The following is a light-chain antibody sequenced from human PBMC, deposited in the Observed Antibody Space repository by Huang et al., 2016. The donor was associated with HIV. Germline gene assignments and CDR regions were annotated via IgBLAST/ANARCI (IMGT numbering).Light chain of an antibody. Sequence: EIFLTQPPVTLSVSPGHRITLSCRASQSVITNLAWYQQQSGQSPRLLVYDGSIRTSQIPAKLGGRASGTDFSLVINGLQPEDLAFYFCMQYDDWPWTFGQGTRV. J-gene: IGKJ1*01. CDR1: QSVITN. CDR2: DGS. V-gene: IGKV3-15*01. CDR3: MQYDDWPWT.